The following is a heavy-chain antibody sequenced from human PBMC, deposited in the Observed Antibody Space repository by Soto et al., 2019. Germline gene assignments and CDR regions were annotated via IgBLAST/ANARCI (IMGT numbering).Heavy chain of an antibody. V-gene: IGHV3-23*01. D-gene: IGHD3-10*01. Sequence: VQLLESGGGLVQPGGSLRLSCAASGFTFSSYAMSWVRQAPGKGLEWVSAISGSGGSTYYADSVKGRFTISRDNSKNTLYLQMNSLRAEDTAVYYCAKIPSVYYYGSGSSKSFDYWGQGTLVTVSS. CDR1: GFTFSSYA. CDR2: ISGSGGST. CDR3: AKIPSVYYYGSGSSKSFDY. J-gene: IGHJ4*02.